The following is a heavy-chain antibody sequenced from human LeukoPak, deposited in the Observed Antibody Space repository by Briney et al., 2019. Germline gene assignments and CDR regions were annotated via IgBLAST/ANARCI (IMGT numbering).Heavy chain of an antibody. CDR2: INPNSGGT. V-gene: IGHV1-2*02. D-gene: IGHD3-16*02. J-gene: IGHJ4*02. CDR3: ARGRGSYRYFDY. Sequence: ASVKVSCKASGYTFTGYYMHWVRQAPGQGLEWMGWINPNSGGTNYAQKFQGGVTMTRDTSISTAYMELSRLRSDDTAVYYCARGRGSYRYFDYWGQGTLVTVSS. CDR1: GYTFTGYY.